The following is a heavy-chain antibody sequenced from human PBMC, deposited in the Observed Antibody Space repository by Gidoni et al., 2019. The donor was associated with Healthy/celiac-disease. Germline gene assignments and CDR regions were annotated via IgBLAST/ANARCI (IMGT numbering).Heavy chain of an antibody. Sequence: EVQLVESGGGLVQPGGSLRLSCEASGVTFSSNWMSWVRQAPGKGLEWVANIKQDRSEKYYVDSVKGRFTISSDNAKNSLYLQMNSLRAEDTAVYYCASDGGGMVLTGYYIRYFDYWGQGTLVTVSS. D-gene: IGHD3-9*01. CDR2: IKQDRSEK. CDR1: GVTFSSNW. V-gene: IGHV3-7*01. J-gene: IGHJ4*02. CDR3: ASDGGGMVLTGYYIRYFDY.